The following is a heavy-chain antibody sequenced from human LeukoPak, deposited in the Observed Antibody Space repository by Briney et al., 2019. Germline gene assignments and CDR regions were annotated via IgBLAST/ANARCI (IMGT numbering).Heavy chain of an antibody. CDR3: ARDEHLRVGGDGHYYGMDV. V-gene: IGHV3-48*03. D-gene: IGHD2-21*02. J-gene: IGHJ6*02. Sequence: GGSLRLSCEGSGFRFINFEMNWVRQAPGKGLEWVSFISSSGHTIYYADSAKGRFTISRDNARNSLYLQMNSLRAEDTAVYYCARDEHLRVGGDGHYYGMDVWGQGTTVTVSS. CDR2: ISSSGHTI. CDR1: GFRFINFE.